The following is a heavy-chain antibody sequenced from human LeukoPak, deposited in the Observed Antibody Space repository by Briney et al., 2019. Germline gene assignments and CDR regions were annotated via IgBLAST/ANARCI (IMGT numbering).Heavy chain of an antibody. CDR2: ISYDGSNK. V-gene: IGHV3-30*03. CDR3: ARASTSSWMMFY. D-gene: IGHD6-13*01. Sequence: PGGSLRLSCAASGFTVSSNYMSWVRQAPGKGLEWVAVISYDGSNKYYADSVKGRFTISRDNSKNTLYLQMNSLRAEDTAVYYCARASTSSWMMFYWGQGTLVTVSS. J-gene: IGHJ4*02. CDR1: GFTVSSNY.